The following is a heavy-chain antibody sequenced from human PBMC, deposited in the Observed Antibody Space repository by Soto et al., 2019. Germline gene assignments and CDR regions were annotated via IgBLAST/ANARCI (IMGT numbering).Heavy chain of an antibody. D-gene: IGHD3-10*02. Sequence: GGSLRLSCAASGFTFSTYEMNWVRQAPGKGLEWVSYISGISGSTQYYADSVKGRFTISRDNAKNSLYLQMNSLRAEDTAAYYCVREAMLGKPYGMDVWGQGTTVTVSS. CDR1: GFTFSTYE. V-gene: IGHV3-48*03. J-gene: IGHJ6*02. CDR2: ISGISGSTQ. CDR3: VREAMLGKPYGMDV.